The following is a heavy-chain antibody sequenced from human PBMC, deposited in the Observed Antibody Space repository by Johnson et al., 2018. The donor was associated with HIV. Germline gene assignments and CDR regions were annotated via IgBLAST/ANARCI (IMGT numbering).Heavy chain of an antibody. D-gene: IGHD3-22*01. CDR1: GFTFSSYA. J-gene: IGHJ3*02. CDR3: VRGYYYDSGGYYSI. CDR2: ISYDGSNK. Sequence: QVQLVESGGGLVQPGGSLRLSCAASGFTFSSYAMSWVRQAPGKGLEWVAVISYDGSNKYYADSVKGRFTISRDNAKNSLYLQMNSLRAEDTALYYCVRGYYYDSGGYYSIWGQGTMVTVSS. V-gene: IGHV3-30*04.